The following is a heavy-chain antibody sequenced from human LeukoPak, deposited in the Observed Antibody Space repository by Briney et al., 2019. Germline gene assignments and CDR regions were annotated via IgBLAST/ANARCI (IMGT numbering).Heavy chain of an antibody. V-gene: IGHV3-30*02. Sequence: GSLRLSCAASGFTFSSYGMHWVRQALGKGLEWVAFIRYNGSNKYYADSVKGRFTISRDNSKNTLYLQMNSLRAEDAAVYYCAKIVRGGNDYWGQGTLVTVSS. CDR1: GFTFSSYG. J-gene: IGHJ4*02. CDR3: AKIVRGGNDY. D-gene: IGHD4-23*01. CDR2: IRYNGSNK.